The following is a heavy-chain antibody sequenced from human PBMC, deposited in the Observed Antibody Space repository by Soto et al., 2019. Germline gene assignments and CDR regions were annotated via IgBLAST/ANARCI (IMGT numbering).Heavy chain of an antibody. CDR3: AKDWSSNYDPNWFDP. Sequence: PGGSLRLSCAASGFTFSSYAMSWVRQAPGKGLEWVSAISGSGGSTYYADSVKGRFTISRDNSKNTLYLQMNSLRAEDTAVYYCAKDWSSNYDPNWFDPWGQGTLVTVSS. CDR1: GFTFSSYA. D-gene: IGHD4-4*01. J-gene: IGHJ5*02. CDR2: ISGSGGST. V-gene: IGHV3-23*01.